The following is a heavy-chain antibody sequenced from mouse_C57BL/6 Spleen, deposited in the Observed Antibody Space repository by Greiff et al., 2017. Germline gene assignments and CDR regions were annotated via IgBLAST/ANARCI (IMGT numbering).Heavy chain of an antibody. D-gene: IGHD2-4*01. J-gene: IGHJ2*01. CDR1: GYTFTDYY. V-gene: IGHV1-19*01. CDR3: ARSYYDYGDFGY. CDR2: INPYNGGT. Sequence: VQLKESGPVLVKPGASVKMSCKASGYTFTDYYMNWVKQSHGKSLEWIGVINPYNGGTSYNQKFKGKATLTVDKSSSTAYMELNSLTSEDSAVYYCARSYYDYGDFGYWGQGTTLTVSS.